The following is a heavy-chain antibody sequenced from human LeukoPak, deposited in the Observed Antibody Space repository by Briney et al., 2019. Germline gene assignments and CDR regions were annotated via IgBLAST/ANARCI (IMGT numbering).Heavy chain of an antibody. J-gene: IGHJ4*02. D-gene: IGHD1-26*01. Sequence: ASVKVSCKASGYTFTSYAMNWVRQAPGQELEWMGWINTNTGNPTYAQGFTGRFVFSLGTSVSTAYLQISSLKAEDTAVYYCARDISSWEPYFDYWGQGTLVTVSS. CDR1: GYTFTSYA. CDR2: INTNTGNP. V-gene: IGHV7-4-1*02. CDR3: ARDISSWEPYFDY.